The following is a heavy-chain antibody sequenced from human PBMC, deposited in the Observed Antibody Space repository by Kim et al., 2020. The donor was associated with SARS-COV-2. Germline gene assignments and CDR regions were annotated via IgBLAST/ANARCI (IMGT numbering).Heavy chain of an antibody. Sequence: SLRLSCETSGFTFSHHGMHWVRQAPGKGLEWVAVIWYDGSNKYYSDSVKGRFTISRDNSKNTVYLQMNSLRAEDTAVYYCARKKRTETVAGPSPFYFYAMDVWGQGTTVTVSS. D-gene: IGHD6-19*01. V-gene: IGHV3-33*01. CDR3: ARKKRTETVAGPSPFYFYAMDV. CDR1: GFTFSHHG. J-gene: IGHJ6*02. CDR2: IWYDGSNK.